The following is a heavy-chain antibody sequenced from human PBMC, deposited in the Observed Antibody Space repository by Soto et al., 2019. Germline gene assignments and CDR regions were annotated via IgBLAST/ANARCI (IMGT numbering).Heavy chain of an antibody. CDR2: IYWNDDN. CDR3: ARGSALRSDS. J-gene: IGHJ4*02. CDR1: GISLSSVELG. D-gene: IGHD6-19*01. Sequence: QITLKESGPPLLKPTQTLTLTCTFSGISLSSVELGVNWIRQPPGNAPEWLALIYWNDDNHYSPSLRNRLTGTKTTSKNTVVIIMTNVDPVYTGKYYCARGSALRSDSWGQGTRVTV. V-gene: IGHV2-5*01.